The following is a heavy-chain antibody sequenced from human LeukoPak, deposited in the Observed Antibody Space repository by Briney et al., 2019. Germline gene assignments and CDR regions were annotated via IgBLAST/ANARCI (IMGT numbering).Heavy chain of an antibody. J-gene: IGHJ3*02. CDR2: IKSKTDGVTR. CDR1: GFTFSSYA. V-gene: IGHV3-15*01. Sequence: GGSLRLXCAASGFTFSSYAMSWVRQAPGKALESVGRIKSKTDGVTRDYAAPVKGRFTISRDDSKNTLYLQMNSLKTEDTAVYYCTTFDYAAFLIWGQGTMVTVSS. D-gene: IGHD4/OR15-4a*01. CDR3: TTFDYAAFLI.